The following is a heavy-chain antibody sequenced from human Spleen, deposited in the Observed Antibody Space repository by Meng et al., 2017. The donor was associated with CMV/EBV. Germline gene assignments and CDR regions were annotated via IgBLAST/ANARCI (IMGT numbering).Heavy chain of an antibody. D-gene: IGHD6-6*01. CDR1: GGTFSTYG. CDR3: ARTPWGYSSSSYYYGMDV. J-gene: IGHJ6*02. V-gene: IGHV1-69*05. Sequence: SVKVSCKASGGTFSTYGITWVRQAPGQGLEWMGGIIPIFGTAKYAQKFQGRVTITTDESTSTAYMELSSLRSEDTAVYYCARTPWGYSSSSYYYGMDVWGQGTTVTVSS. CDR2: IIPIFGTA.